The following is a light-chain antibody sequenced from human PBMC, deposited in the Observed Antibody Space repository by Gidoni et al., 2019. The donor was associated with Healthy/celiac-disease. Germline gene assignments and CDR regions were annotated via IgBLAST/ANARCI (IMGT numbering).Light chain of an antibody. J-gene: IGKJ4*01. CDR2: GAS. V-gene: IGKV3-20*01. CDR1: QSVSSSY. CDR3: QQYGSSPPTT. Sequence: EIVLTQSPGTLSLSPGEKANLSCRASQSVSSSYLAWYQQKPGQAPRLLIYGASSRATGIPDRFSGSGSGTDFTLTINRLEPEDFAVYYCQQYGSSPPTTFGGGTKVEIK.